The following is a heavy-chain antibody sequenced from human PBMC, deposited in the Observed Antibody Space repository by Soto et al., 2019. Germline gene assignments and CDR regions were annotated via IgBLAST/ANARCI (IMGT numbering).Heavy chain of an antibody. CDR1: GYTFTGYY. Sequence: ASVKVSCKASGYTFTGYYMYWVRQAPGQGLEWMGWINPDSGGTNYAQKFQGRVTMTRDTSISTAYMELSRLRSGDTAVYYCARVVIAVGDQDYWGQGTLVTVSS. V-gene: IGHV1-2*02. CDR2: INPDSGGT. J-gene: IGHJ4*02. CDR3: ARVVIAVGDQDY. D-gene: IGHD6-19*01.